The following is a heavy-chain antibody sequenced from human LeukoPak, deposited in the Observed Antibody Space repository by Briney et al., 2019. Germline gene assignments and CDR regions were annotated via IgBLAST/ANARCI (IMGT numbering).Heavy chain of an antibody. J-gene: IGHJ4*02. D-gene: IGHD4-17*01. V-gene: IGHV1-2*02. Sequence: ASVKVSCKASGYTFTGYYMHWVRQAPGQGLEWMGWINPNSGGTNYAQKFQGRVTMTRDTSISTAYMEVSRLRSDDTAVYYCASPYGDYEKQLDYWGQGTLVTVSS. CDR1: GYTFTGYY. CDR3: ASPYGDYEKQLDY. CDR2: INPNSGGT.